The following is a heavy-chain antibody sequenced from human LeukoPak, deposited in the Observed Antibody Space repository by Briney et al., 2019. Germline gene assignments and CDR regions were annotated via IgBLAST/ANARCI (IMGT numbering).Heavy chain of an antibody. J-gene: IGHJ4*02. V-gene: IGHV4-38-2*02. CDR1: GCSISSGYY. CDR3: ARLVVYYYGSGSYKPRPYFDY. Sequence: SETLSLTCTVSGCSISSGYYWGWIRQPPGKGLEWIGSIYHSGSTNYNPSLKSRVTISVDTSKNQFSLKLSSVTAADTAVYYCARLVVYYYGSGSYKPRPYFDYWGQGTLVTVSS. D-gene: IGHD3-10*01. CDR2: IYHSGST.